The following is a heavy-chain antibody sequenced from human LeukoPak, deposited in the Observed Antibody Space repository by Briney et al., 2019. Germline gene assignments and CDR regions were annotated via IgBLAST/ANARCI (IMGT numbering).Heavy chain of an antibody. CDR3: SRENGAFSPLGY. CDR2: ISLSGLT. V-gene: IGHV4-4*02. Sequence: SGTLSLTCGVSGGSITSTNWWSWVRQPPGQGLEWIGEISLSGLTNYNPSLKSRVTMALDKSKNYLSLNLTSVTAADTAVYYCSRENGAFSPLGYWGQGTLVTVPS. J-gene: IGHJ4*02. D-gene: IGHD2-8*01. CDR1: GGSITSTNW.